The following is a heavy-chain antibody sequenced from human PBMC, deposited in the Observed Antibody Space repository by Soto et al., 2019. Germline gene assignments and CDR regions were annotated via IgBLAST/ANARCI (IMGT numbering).Heavy chain of an antibody. D-gene: IGHD2-15*01. CDR2: IYYSGST. V-gene: IGHV4-31*03. CDR1: GGSISSGGYY. J-gene: IGHJ5*02. CDR3: ARQIGYCSGGSCGRLAESNWFDP. Sequence: SETLSLTCTVSGGSISSGGYYWSWIRQHPGRGLEWIGYIYYSGSTYYNPSLKSRVTISVDTSKNQFSLKLSSVTAADTAVYYCARQIGYCSGGSCGRLAESNWFDPWGQGTLVTVSS.